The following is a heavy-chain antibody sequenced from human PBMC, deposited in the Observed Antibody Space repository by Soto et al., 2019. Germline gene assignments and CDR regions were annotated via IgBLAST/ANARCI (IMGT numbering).Heavy chain of an antibody. D-gene: IGHD5-12*01. CDR2: INHSGST. CDR1: GGSFSGYY. V-gene: IGHV4-34*01. J-gene: IGHJ4*02. Sequence: SETLSLTCGVYGGSFSGYYWSWIRQPPGKGLEWIGEINHSGSTNYNPSLKSRVTISVDTSKNQFSLKLSSVTAADTAVYYCAREDRRSSGYDCWGQGTLVTVSS. CDR3: AREDRRSSGYDC.